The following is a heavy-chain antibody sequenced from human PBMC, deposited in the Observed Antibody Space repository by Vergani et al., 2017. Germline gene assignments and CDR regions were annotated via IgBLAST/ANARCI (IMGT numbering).Heavy chain of an antibody. J-gene: IGHJ4*02. V-gene: IGHV2-70*01. D-gene: IGHD5-12*01. CDR3: ARIRRRVRSGYDIFDF. CDR1: GFSILTSEMC. CDR2: IDWNDNK. Sequence: QVTLRESGPALVKPTQTLTLTCTFSGFSILTSEMCVSWIRQPPGKALEWLAPIDWNDNKYFNTSLKTRLTISKDASKNQVVLTMTNMDPVDTATYNCARIRRRVRSGYDIFDFWGQGILVTVAS.